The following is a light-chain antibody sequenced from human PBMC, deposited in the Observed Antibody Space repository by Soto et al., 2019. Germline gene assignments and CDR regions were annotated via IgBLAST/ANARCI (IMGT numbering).Light chain of an antibody. CDR1: SSDVGGYKY. Sequence: QSVLTQPASVSGSPGQSITISCSGTSSDVGGYKYVSWYQQHPGKAPKLMIYDVSKRPSGVPDRFSGSKSGNTASLTISGLQAEDEADYYCCSYAGGYTHAVFGGGTKVTVL. CDR2: DVS. J-gene: IGLJ2*01. V-gene: IGLV2-11*01. CDR3: CSYAGGYTHAV.